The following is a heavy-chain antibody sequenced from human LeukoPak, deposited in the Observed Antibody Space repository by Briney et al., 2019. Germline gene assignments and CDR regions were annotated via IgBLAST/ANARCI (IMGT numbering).Heavy chain of an antibody. CDR1: GGSISSSSYY. J-gene: IGHJ4*02. D-gene: IGHD3-3*01. V-gene: IGHV4-39*01. Sequence: PSETLSLTCTVSGGSISSSSYYWGWIRQPPGKGLEWIGSIYYSGSTYYNPSLKSRVTISVDTSKNQFSLKLSSVTAADTAVYYCARTYYDFWSGPVYYFDYWGQGTLVTVSS. CDR3: ARTYYDFWSGPVYYFDY. CDR2: IYYSGST.